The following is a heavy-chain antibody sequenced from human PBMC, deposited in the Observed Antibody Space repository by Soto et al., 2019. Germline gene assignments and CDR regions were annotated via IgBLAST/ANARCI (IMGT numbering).Heavy chain of an antibody. Sequence: ASVKVSCKASGYTFTSYAMHWVRQAPGQRLEWMGWINAGNGNTKYSQKFQGRVTITRDTSASTAYMELSSLRSEDTAVYYCARDLNWNWGMDVWGQGTTVTASS. J-gene: IGHJ6*02. V-gene: IGHV1-3*01. CDR2: INAGNGNT. CDR3: ARDLNWNWGMDV. D-gene: IGHD1-7*01. CDR1: GYTFTSYA.